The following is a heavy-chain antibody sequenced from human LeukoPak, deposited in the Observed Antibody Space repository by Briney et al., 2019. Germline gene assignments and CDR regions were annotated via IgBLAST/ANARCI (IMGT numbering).Heavy chain of an antibody. Sequence: PGGSLRLSWAVSGFTFGNVWMSWVRPAPGKGLEWVGRIKSKTDGKTTDYAARVKGRFTISRDDSKNTLYLQMNSLKTEDTAVYYCTTERRAINYFDYWGQGTLVTVSS. V-gene: IGHV3-15*01. CDR3: TTERRAINYFDY. CDR2: IKSKTDGKTT. J-gene: IGHJ4*02. D-gene: IGHD3-9*01. CDR1: GFTFGNVW.